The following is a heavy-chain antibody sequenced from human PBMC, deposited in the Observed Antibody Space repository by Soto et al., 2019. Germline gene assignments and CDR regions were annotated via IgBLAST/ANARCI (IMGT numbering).Heavy chain of an antibody. CDR2: IYYSGST. V-gene: IGHV4-59*08. CDR3: ARGRGIVVVVAAFDY. D-gene: IGHD2-15*01. CDR1: GGSISSYN. Sequence: SETLSLTCTVSGGSISSYNWSWIRQPPGKGLEWIGYIYYSGSTNYNPSLKSRVTISVDTSNNQFSLKLSSVTAADTAVYYCARGRGIVVVVAAFDYWAQGSLVTVSS. J-gene: IGHJ4*02.